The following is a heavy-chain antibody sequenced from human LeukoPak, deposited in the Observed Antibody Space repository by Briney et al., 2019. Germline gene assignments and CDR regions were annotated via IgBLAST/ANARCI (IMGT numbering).Heavy chain of an antibody. V-gene: IGHV4-59*08. CDR2: VYYSGST. CDR1: GSCVTNYY. D-gene: IGHD3-10*01. CDR3: AATMVRGVHTHFDY. Sequence: SEKVSPNCTVSGSCVTNYYWSCIRKPPGKGLEWIGYVYYSGSTNYNPSLKSRVTISVDTSKNQFSLKLSSVTAADTAVYYCAATMVRGVHTHFDYWGQGTLVTVSS. J-gene: IGHJ4*02.